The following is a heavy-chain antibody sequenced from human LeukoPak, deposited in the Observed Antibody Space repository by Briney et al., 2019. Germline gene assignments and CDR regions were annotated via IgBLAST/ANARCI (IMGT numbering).Heavy chain of an antibody. Sequence: GGSLRLSCAASGFTFSSYAMSWVRQAPGKGLEWVSAISGSGGSTNYADSVKGRFAISRDNSKNTLYLQMNSLRAEDTAVYYCAKPSSGTVTNSQVDYWGQGTLVTVSS. V-gene: IGHV3-23*01. CDR1: GFTFSSYA. CDR3: AKPSSGTVTNSQVDY. D-gene: IGHD4-17*01. CDR2: ISGSGGST. J-gene: IGHJ4*02.